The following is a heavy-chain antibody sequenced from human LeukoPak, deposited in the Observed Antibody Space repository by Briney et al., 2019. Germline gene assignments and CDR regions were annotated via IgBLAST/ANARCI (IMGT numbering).Heavy chain of an antibody. V-gene: IGHV1-46*01. CDR3: ARDPYDSSGSYLERYGMDV. CDR1: GYTFTSYF. CDR2: INPSGGST. J-gene: IGHJ6*02. Sequence: ASVKVSCKASGYTFTSYFMHWVRQAPGQGLEWMGIINPSGGSTSYAQKFQGRVTMTRDTSTSTVYMELSSLRSGDTAVYYCARDPYDSSGSYLERYGMDVWGQGTTVTVSS. D-gene: IGHD3-22*01.